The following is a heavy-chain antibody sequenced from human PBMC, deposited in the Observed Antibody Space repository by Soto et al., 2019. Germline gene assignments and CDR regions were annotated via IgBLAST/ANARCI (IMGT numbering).Heavy chain of an antibody. CDR1: GFTFRSYV. V-gene: IGHV3-30*19. Sequence: QVQLLESGGGVVQPGTSLRLACVGSGFTFRSYVIHWVRQAPGKGLEWVALTSYDGSGKYYGDSVRGRFTISRDNSRNTVDLQMDSMRLEDTALYYCARWGTTGGLDVWGQGTLVYVSS. CDR2: TSYDGSGK. D-gene: IGHD3-16*01. CDR3: ARWGTTGGLDV. J-gene: IGHJ1*01.